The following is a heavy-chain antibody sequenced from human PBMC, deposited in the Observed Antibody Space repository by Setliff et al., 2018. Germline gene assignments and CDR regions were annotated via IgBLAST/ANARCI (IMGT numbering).Heavy chain of an antibody. V-gene: IGHV1-18*01. CDR3: LRLVRYCTKVACQATSGDEV. D-gene: IGHD2-8*01. J-gene: IGHJ4*02. Sequence: ASVKVSCKASGYTLSNSILSWVRQAPGQGLEWVGWISAYNGKTYFAQKFQDRITLTTDTSTNTGYLELRGLRSDDTAVYYCLRLVRYCTKVACQATSGDEVWGLGTLVTVSS. CDR2: ISAYNGKT. CDR1: GYTLSNSI.